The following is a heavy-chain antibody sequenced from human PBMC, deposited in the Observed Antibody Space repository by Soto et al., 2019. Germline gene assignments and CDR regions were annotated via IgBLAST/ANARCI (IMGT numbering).Heavy chain of an antibody. CDR2: IIPIFGTA. V-gene: IGHV1-69*12. CDR3: APAYDYSNDPNWFYP. J-gene: IGHJ5*02. D-gene: IGHD4-4*01. CDR1: AGPFSSYA. Sequence: QVQLVQSGAEVKKPGSSVKVSCKASAGPFSSYAISWVRQAPGQGLEWMGGIIPIFGTANYAQKFQGRVRITADESASTAYMELSSLRSEDTAVYYCAPAYDYSNDPNWFYPWGQGTLVTVSS.